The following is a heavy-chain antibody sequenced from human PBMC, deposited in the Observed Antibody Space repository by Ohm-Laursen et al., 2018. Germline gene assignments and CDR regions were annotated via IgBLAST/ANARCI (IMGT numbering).Heavy chain of an antibody. Sequence: SLRLSCTASGFTFSSYWMHWVRQAPGKGLVWVSRINSDGISTSYADSVKGRFTISRDNAKNTLYLQMNSLRAEDTAVYYCASTLGIAAPGDYWGQGTLVTVSS. D-gene: IGHD6-13*01. CDR2: INSDGIST. CDR1: GFTFSSYW. V-gene: IGHV3-74*01. J-gene: IGHJ4*02. CDR3: ASTLGIAAPGDY.